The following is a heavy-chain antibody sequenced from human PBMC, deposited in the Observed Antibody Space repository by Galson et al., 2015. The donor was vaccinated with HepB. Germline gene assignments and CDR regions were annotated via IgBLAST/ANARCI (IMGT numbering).Heavy chain of an antibody. D-gene: IGHD2-21*02. J-gene: IGHJ4*02. CDR3: AGARVACRGGVCYSADLDH. CDR2: ISSSSSYI. V-gene: IGHV3-21*01. CDR1: GFTFSSYT. Sequence: SLRLSCAASGFTFSSYTMNWVRQAPGKGLEWVSSISSSSSYIYYTDSVKGRFTISRDNAKNSLYLQVNSLRAEDTAVYYCAGARVACRGGVCYSADLDHWGQGTLVTVSS.